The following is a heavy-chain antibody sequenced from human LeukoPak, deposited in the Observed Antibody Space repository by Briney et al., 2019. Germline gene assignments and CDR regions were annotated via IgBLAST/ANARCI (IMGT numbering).Heavy chain of an antibody. J-gene: IGHJ4*02. V-gene: IGHV3-7*01. Sequence: GGSLRLSCVGSGFIFSSYWMSWARQVPGKGLEWVANMNEDGSKKNYVDSVKGRFTISRDNAKNSLYLQRSSLRDEDTAVYYCARDLSHYSGSNWGQGTLVTVSS. CDR2: MNEDGSKK. CDR3: ARDLSHYSGSN. D-gene: IGHD1-26*01. CDR1: GFIFSSYW.